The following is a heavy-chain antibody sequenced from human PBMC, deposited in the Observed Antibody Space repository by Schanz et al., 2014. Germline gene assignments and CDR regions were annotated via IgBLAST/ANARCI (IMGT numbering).Heavy chain of an antibody. Sequence: QVQLVQSGGEMKKPGASVKVSCKASGYTFTDYGLSWVRQAPGQGLEWLGWIRPDNGHTTYSQKVRDRVIFTTDTSANTVYMELSSLRAEDTAVYYCARDGVDAAAGGNYWGQGTLVIVSS. J-gene: IGHJ4*02. V-gene: IGHV1-18*01. D-gene: IGHD6-13*01. CDR3: ARDGVDAAAGGNY. CDR2: IRPDNGHT. CDR1: GYTFTDYG.